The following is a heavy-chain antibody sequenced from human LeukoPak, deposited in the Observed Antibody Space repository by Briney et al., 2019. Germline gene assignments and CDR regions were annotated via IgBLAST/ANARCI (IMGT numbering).Heavy chain of an antibody. D-gene: IGHD2-2*01. J-gene: IGHJ1*01. CDR1: GFDFSTYA. CDR3: ARIPEY. Sequence: GGSLRLSCAASGFDFSTYAMHWVRLTPGKGLEFVSAISKSGDDTSYGNDVKGRFTISRDNIKNTVDLEMGSLRVDDTGIYYCARIPEYWGQGTVVTVSS. CDR2: ISKSGDDT. V-gene: IGHV3-64*01.